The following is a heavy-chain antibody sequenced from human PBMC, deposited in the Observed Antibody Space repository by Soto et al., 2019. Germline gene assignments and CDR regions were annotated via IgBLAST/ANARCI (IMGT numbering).Heavy chain of an antibody. CDR3: ARENYGDYLNWFDP. Sequence: PGGSLRLSCAASGFTFSSYSMNWVRQAPGKGLEWVSYISSSSSTIYYADSVKGRFTISRDNAKNSLYLQMNSLRDEDTAVYYCARENYGDYLNWFDPWGRGTLVTVSS. V-gene: IGHV3-48*02. CDR2: ISSSSSTI. J-gene: IGHJ5*02. D-gene: IGHD4-17*01. CDR1: GFTFSSYS.